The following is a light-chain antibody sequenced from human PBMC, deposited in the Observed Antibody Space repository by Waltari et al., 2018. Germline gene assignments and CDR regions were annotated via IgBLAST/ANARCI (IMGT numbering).Light chain of an antibody. V-gene: IGLV1-40*01. CDR3: QSYDTSLSVV. CDR2: GSS. CDR1: GSNLGAGYA. Sequence: QSVLTQPPSVSGAPGQRVTISCTGSGSNLGAGYAVHWYQQLPRAAPNLLIYGSSTRPLGVPDRFFGSTSGTSASLAITGLQAEDEADYYCQSYDTSLSVVFGGGTKLTVL. J-gene: IGLJ3*02.